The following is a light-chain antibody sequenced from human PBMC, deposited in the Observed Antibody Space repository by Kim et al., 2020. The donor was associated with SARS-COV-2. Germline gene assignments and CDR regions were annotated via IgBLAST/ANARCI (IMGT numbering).Light chain of an antibody. Sequence: DIQMTQSPSTLSASVGDRVTITCRASQSINIWLAWYQQKPGKAPSLLIYDASILESGVPSRFSGRGSGTEFTLTISSLQPDDFATFYCQEYKSDSWTFGQGTKVEI. V-gene: IGKV1-5*01. CDR2: DAS. J-gene: IGKJ1*01. CDR3: QEYKSDSWT. CDR1: QSINIW.